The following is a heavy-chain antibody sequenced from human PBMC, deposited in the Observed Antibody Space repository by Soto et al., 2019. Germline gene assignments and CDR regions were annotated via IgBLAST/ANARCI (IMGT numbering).Heavy chain of an antibody. D-gene: IGHD3-3*01. CDR2: IYYSGST. Sequence: SETLSLTCTVSGGSISSSSYYWGWIRQPPGKGLEWIGSIYYSGSTYYNPSLKSRVTISVDTSKNQFSLKLSSVTAADTAVYYCARGITIFGVVSWYFDLWGRGTLVTVS. J-gene: IGHJ2*01. CDR3: ARGITIFGVVSWYFDL. CDR1: GGSISSSSYY. V-gene: IGHV4-39*01.